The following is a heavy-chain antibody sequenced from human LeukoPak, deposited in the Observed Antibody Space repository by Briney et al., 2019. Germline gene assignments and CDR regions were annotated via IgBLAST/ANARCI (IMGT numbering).Heavy chain of an antibody. V-gene: IGHV3-43*02. CDR3: AKDRMGSYSMAWFDP. CDR1: GFTFDDYA. CDR2: ISGDGGST. J-gene: IGHJ5*02. D-gene: IGHD1-26*01. Sequence: GGSLRLSCAASGFTFDDYAMHWVRQAPGKGLEWVSLISGDGGSTYYADSVKGRFTISRDNSKNSLYLQMNSLRTEDTALYYCAKDRMGSYSMAWFDPWGQGTLVTVSS.